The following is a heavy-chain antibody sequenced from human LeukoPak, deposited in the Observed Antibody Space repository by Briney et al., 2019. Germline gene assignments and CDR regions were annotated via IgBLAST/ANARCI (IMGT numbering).Heavy chain of an antibody. V-gene: IGHV3-48*01. CDR3: ARDWSRYYCSSTSCYAHRAFDI. CDR2: IRSSSSTI. Sequence: PGGSLRLSCAASGFTFSSYSMNWVRQAPGKGLEWVTYIRSSSSTIYYADSVKGRFTISRDNAKNSLYLQMNSLRAEDTAVYYCARDWSRYYCSSTSCYAHRAFDIWGQGTMVTVSS. D-gene: IGHD2-2*01. CDR1: GFTFSSYS. J-gene: IGHJ3*02.